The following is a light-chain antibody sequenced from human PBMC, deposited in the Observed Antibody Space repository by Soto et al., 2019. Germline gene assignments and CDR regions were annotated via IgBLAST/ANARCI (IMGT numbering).Light chain of an antibody. CDR2: AAS. Sequence: IQLTQSPSLLSASVGDRVTITCRASQGISSYLAWYQQKPGKAPKLLIYAASTLQSGVPSRFSGSGSGTDFTLTISCLQSEDFATYYCQQYYSYPPTFGQGTKVDI. J-gene: IGKJ1*01. CDR1: QGISSY. V-gene: IGKV1-8*01. CDR3: QQYYSYPPT.